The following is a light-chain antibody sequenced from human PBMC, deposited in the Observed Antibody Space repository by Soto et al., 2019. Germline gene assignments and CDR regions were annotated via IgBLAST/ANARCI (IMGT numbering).Light chain of an antibody. J-gene: IGLJ2*01. CDR2: LNSDGSH. CDR1: SGHSSYA. Sequence: QPVLTQSPSASASLGASVKLTCTLSSGHSSYAIAWHQQQPEKGPRYLMKLNSDGSHSKGDGIPDRFSGSSSGAERYLTISSLQSEDEADYYCQTWGTGIHVVFGGGTKLTVL. CDR3: QTWGTGIHVV. V-gene: IGLV4-69*01.